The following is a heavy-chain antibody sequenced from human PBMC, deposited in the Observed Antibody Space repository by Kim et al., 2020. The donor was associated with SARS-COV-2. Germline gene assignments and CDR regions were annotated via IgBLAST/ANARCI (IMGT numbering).Heavy chain of an antibody. J-gene: IGHJ6*04. Sequence: ASVKVSCKASGYTFTGYYMHWVRQAPGQGLEWMGRINPNSGGTNYAQKFQGRVTMTRDTSISTAYMELSRLRSDDTAVYYCARGICGSSTSCYYYYGMDVWGEGTTVTVSS. CDR1: GYTFTGYY. CDR3: ARGICGSSTSCYYYYGMDV. CDR2: INPNSGGT. D-gene: IGHD2-2*01. V-gene: IGHV1-2*06.